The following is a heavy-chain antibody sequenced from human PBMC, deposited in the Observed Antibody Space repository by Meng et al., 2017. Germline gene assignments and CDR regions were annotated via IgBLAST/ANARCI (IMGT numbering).Heavy chain of an antibody. Sequence: EGPLVESGGGLVQPGGSLRLSCAASGFTFSSYWMHWVRQAPGKGLVWVSRINSDGSSTSYADSVKGRFTISRDNAKNTLYLQMNSLRAEDTAVYYCARGGKYVWGLDYWGQGTLVTVSS. J-gene: IGHJ4*02. CDR3: ARGGKYVWGLDY. CDR1: GFTFSSYW. CDR2: INSDGSST. D-gene: IGHD4-23*01. V-gene: IGHV3-74*01.